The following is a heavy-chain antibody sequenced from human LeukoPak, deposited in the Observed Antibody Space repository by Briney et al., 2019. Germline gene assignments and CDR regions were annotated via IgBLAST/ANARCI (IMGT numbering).Heavy chain of an antibody. CDR2: NIPIPSRA. CDR1: GGTVTIDA. V-gene: IGHV1-69*04. Sequence: GAPVKVSCKPSGGTVTIDAISWGRQAPGQGRELKGRNIPIPSRANDAKKFQGRVTITADKSTSTAYMDMSSLRSEDRAVYYCARNGAEGELLDSWGQGTLVTVSS. J-gene: IGHJ4*02. CDR3: ARNGAEGELLDS. D-gene: IGHD1-26*01.